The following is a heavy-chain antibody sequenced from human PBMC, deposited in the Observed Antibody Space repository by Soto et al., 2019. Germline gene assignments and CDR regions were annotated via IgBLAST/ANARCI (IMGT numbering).Heavy chain of an antibody. CDR3: TRGLSSPSATGS. V-gene: IGHV4-39*01. Sequence: PSETLSLTCTVSGGSVSSCCNYWGWVRQPPGKGLEWIGSIHNSGSTSYNPSLKSRVTISVDTPKNQFSLNLTSVTAADTAVYYGTRGLSSPSATGSWGQGTLVTVSS. CDR1: GGSVSSCCNY. J-gene: IGHJ4*02. D-gene: IGHD6-6*01. CDR2: IHNSGST.